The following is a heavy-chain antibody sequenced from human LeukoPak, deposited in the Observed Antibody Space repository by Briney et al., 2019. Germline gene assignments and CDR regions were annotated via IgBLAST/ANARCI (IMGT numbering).Heavy chain of an antibody. CDR2: IYYSGST. Sequence: SETLSLTCTVSGGSISSGDYYWSWIRQPPGKGLEWIGYIYYSGSTYYNPSLKSRVTISVDTSKNQFSLKLSSVTAADTAVYYCARDLGYYDSSGSDAGGYWGQETLVTVSS. V-gene: IGHV4-30-4*08. J-gene: IGHJ4*02. D-gene: IGHD3-22*01. CDR3: ARDLGYYDSSGSDAGGY. CDR1: GGSISSGDYY.